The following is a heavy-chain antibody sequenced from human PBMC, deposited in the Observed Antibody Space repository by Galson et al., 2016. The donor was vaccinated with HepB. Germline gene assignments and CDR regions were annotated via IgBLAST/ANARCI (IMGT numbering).Heavy chain of an antibody. CDR1: GFTFNNYW. J-gene: IGHJ4*02. V-gene: IGHV3-7*03. D-gene: IGHD3-16*01. Sequence: SLRLSCAGSGFTFNNYWMSWVRQGPGKGLEWVASLKQDGSEKYYVDSVKGRFIISRDNSKNTLYLYMNNLSAGDTAVYYCGKHGGFDYWGQGALVTVSS. CDR3: GKHGGFDY. CDR2: LKQDGSEK.